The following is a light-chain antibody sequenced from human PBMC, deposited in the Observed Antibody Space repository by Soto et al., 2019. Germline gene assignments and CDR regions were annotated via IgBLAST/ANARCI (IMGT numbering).Light chain of an antibody. Sequence: DIQLTQSPSLLSASIGDRVTITFRASQVIGIYLAWYQQKPGKAPKLLISAASTLQSGVPSRFSGSGSGTEFTLTISSLQPDDFATYYCQQYNTYSWTFGQGTKVDI. V-gene: IGKV1-9*01. CDR1: QVIGIY. CDR3: QQYNTYSWT. J-gene: IGKJ1*01. CDR2: AAS.